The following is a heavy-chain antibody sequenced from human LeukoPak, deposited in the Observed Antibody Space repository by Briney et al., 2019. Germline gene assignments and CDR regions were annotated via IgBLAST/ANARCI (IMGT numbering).Heavy chain of an antibody. Sequence: GGSLRLSCAASVFTFSSYWMHWVSQAPGKGLGWVSRINSDGSSTSYADSVKGRFTISRDNARNALYLQMKRLRAEDTAVYYCARVIEAFDGWGQGTLVTVSS. CDR2: INSDGSST. D-gene: IGHD6-13*01. J-gene: IGHJ4*02. CDR3: ARVIEAFDG. CDR1: VFTFSSYW. V-gene: IGHV3-74*01.